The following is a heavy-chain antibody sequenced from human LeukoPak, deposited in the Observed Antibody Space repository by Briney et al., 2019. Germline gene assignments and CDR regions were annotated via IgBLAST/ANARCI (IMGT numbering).Heavy chain of an antibody. D-gene: IGHD6-25*01. CDR3: ARLGATSSGKYYFDY. CDR2: LEPSGNER. Sequence: GGSLRLSCAVSGFTIGRHFMGWVRHLPGKGLQCVAILEPSGNERNYVDSVKGRFSISRDNAQNSLSLQMNSLSADDTAVYYCARLGATSSGKYYFDYWGQGTLVTVSS. CDR1: GFTIGRHF. J-gene: IGHJ4*02. V-gene: IGHV3-7*01.